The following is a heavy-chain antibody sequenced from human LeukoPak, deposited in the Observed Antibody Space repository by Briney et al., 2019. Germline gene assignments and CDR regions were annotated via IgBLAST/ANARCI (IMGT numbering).Heavy chain of an antibody. D-gene: IGHD2-15*01. V-gene: IGHV4-34*01. J-gene: IGHJ4*02. Sequence: SETLSLTCAVYGGSFSGYYWSWIRQPPGKGLEWIGEINHSGSTSYNPSLKSRVTISVDTSKNQFSLKLSSVTAADTAVYYCARGLPPSNCSGGSCYSSYGYFDYWGQGTLVTVSS. CDR1: GGSFSGYY. CDR2: INHSGST. CDR3: ARGLPPSNCSGGSCYSSYGYFDY.